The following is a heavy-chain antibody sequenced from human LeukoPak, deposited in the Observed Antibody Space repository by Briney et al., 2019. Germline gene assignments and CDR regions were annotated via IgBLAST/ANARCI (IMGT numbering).Heavy chain of an antibody. D-gene: IGHD5-12*01. CDR1: GFSFNNYA. J-gene: IGHJ4*02. V-gene: IGHV3-23*01. CDR2: IIGSSGST. Sequence: PGGSLRLSCVASGFSFNNYAMNWVRQAPGQGLEWVSLIIGSSGSTFYADSVKGRFTISRDKSKNTLYLQMNSLRAEDTAVYYCAKGAYDYIEIAYFDYWGQGSLVTVS. CDR3: AKGAYDYIEIAYFDY.